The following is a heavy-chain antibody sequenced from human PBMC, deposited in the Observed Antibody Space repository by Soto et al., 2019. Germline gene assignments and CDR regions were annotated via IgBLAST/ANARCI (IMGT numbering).Heavy chain of an antibody. V-gene: IGHV3-23*01. Sequence: EVQLLESGGGLVQTGGSLRLSCAASGFTFSSYALNWVRQAPGKGLEWVSVISGRGDNTYYADSVKGRFTISRENSKNTLYLQVNSLRAEDTAVYYCAKDLGTDDFWSAYYTYYYMDVWGKGTTVTVSS. D-gene: IGHD3-3*01. CDR2: ISGRGDNT. CDR1: GFTFSSYA. J-gene: IGHJ6*03. CDR3: AKDLGTDDFWSAYYTYYYMDV.